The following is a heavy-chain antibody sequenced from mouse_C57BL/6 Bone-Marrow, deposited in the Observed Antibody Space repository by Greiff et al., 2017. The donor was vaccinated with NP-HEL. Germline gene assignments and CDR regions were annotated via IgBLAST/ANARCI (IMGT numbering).Heavy chain of an antibody. CDR1: GFTFTDYY. J-gene: IGHJ3*01. CDR3: VKADNYYGSSYLFAY. V-gene: IGHV7-4*01. Sequence: EVMLVESGGGLVQPGASLRLSCAASGFTFTDYYMSWVRQPPGKAPEWLALIRNKANGYKTEYTASVKGRFTISRDNYQNILYLQMNTLRAEDSATYYCVKADNYYGSSYLFAYWGQGTLVTVSA. CDR2: IRNKANGYKT. D-gene: IGHD1-1*01.